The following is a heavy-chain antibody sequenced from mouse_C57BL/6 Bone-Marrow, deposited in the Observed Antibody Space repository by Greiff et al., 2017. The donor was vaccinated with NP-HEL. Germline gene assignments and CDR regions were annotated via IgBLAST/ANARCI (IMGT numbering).Heavy chain of an antibody. CDR3: TRSNYPYAMDY. V-gene: IGHV1-15*01. D-gene: IGHD2-5*01. CDR1: GYTFTDYE. J-gene: IGHJ4*01. Sequence: QVQLQQSGAELVRPGASVTLSCKASGYTFTDYEMHWVKQTPVHGLEWIGAIDPETGGTAYNQKFKGKAILTADKSSSTAYMELRSLTSEDSAVYYCTRSNYPYAMDYWGQGTSVTVSS. CDR2: IDPETGGT.